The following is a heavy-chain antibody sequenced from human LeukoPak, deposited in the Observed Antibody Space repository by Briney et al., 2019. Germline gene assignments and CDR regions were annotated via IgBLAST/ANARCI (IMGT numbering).Heavy chain of an antibody. J-gene: IGHJ3*02. CDR3: ARGRSPGAFDI. CDR2: ISSSGSTI. CDR1: GFTFSSYE. Sequence: GGSLRPSCAASGFTFSSYEMNWVRQAPGKGLDWVSYISSSGSTIYYADSVKGRFSISRDNAKNSLYLQMNSLRAEDTAVYYCARGRSPGAFDIWGQGTMVTVSS. V-gene: IGHV3-48*03.